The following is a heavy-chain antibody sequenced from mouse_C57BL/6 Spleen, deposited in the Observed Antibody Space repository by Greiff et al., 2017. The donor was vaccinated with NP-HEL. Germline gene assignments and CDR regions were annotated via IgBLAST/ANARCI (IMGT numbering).Heavy chain of an antibody. Sequence: QVQLQQSGPELVKPGASVKISCKASGYSFTSYYIHWVKLRPGQGLEWIGWIYPGSGNTKYNEKFKGKATLTADTSSSTAYMQLSSLTSEDSAVYYYARFQTGYYFDYWGQGTTLTVSS. D-gene: IGHD4-1*01. CDR1: GYSFTSYY. V-gene: IGHV1-66*01. CDR2: IYPGSGNT. J-gene: IGHJ2*01. CDR3: ARFQTGYYFDY.